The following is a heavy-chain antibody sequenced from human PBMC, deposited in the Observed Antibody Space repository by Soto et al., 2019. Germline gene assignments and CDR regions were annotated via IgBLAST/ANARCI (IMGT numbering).Heavy chain of an antibody. V-gene: IGHV5-51*01. Sequence: GESLKISCKGSEYSFTSYWIGWVRQMPGKGLEWMGITHPDDSDTGYSPSFQGQVTISADKSISTAYLQWSSLKASDTAMYYCARHLRGTDSHYYYGMDVWGQGTTVTVSS. CDR3: ARHLRGTDSHYYYGMDV. CDR1: EYSFTSYW. J-gene: IGHJ6*02. D-gene: IGHD3-22*01. CDR2: THPDDSDT.